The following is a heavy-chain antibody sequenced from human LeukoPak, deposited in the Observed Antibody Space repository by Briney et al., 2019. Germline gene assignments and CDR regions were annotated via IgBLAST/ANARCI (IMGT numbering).Heavy chain of an antibody. Sequence: GASVKVSCKASGYTFTGYYMHWVRQAPGQGLESMGWINPNSGGTNYAQKFQGRVTMTRDTSISTAYMELSRLRSDDTAVYYCARGGLVIAVAGYNWFDPWGQGTLVTVSS. CDR2: INPNSGGT. V-gene: IGHV1-2*02. CDR3: ARGGLVIAVAGYNWFDP. D-gene: IGHD6-19*01. J-gene: IGHJ5*02. CDR1: GYTFTGYY.